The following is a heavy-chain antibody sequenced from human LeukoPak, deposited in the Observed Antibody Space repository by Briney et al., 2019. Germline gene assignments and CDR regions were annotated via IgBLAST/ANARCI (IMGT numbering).Heavy chain of an antibody. V-gene: IGHV4-34*01. CDR2: INHSGST. D-gene: IGHD2-2*01. J-gene: IGHJ6*03. CDR1: GGSFSGYY. CDR3: ARLKCSSTRLQRPNYYYYYMDV. Sequence: SETLSLTCAVYGGSFSGYYWSWIRQPPGKGLEWIGEINHSGSTNYNPSLKSRVTISVDTSKNQFSLKLSSVTAADTAVYYCARLKCSSTRLQRPNYYYYYMDVWGKGTTVTVSS.